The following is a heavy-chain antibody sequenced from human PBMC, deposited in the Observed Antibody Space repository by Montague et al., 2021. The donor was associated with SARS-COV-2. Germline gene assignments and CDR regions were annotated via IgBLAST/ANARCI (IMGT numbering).Heavy chain of an antibody. V-gene: IGHV3-74*01. CDR1: GFTFSSYW. CDR3: ASIRGYFDY. Sequence: SLRLSCAASGFTFSSYWMHWVRQAPGKGLVWVTRINSDGGSTSYADSVKGRFTISRDNAKNTLYLQMNSMRAEDTAVYYCASIRGYFDYWGQGTLVTVSS. D-gene: IGHD3-10*01. CDR2: INSDGGST. J-gene: IGHJ4*02.